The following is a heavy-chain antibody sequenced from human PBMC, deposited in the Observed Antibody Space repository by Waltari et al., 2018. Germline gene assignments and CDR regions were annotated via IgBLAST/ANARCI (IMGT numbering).Heavy chain of an antibody. CDR2: IYHSGST. CDR1: GYSISSGYY. D-gene: IGHD3-22*01. Sequence: QVQLQESGPGLVKPSETLSLTCAVSGYSISSGYYWGWIRQPPGKGLAWIGSIYHSGSTYYNPSLKSRVTISVDTSKNQFSLKLSSVTAADTAVYYCARERTYYYDSSGYYLPDYFDYWGQGTLVTVSS. J-gene: IGHJ4*02. V-gene: IGHV4-38-2*02. CDR3: ARERTYYYDSSGYYLPDYFDY.